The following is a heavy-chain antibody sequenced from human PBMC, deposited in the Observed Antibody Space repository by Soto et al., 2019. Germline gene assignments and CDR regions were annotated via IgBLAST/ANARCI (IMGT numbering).Heavy chain of an antibody. J-gene: IGHJ4*02. Sequence: EVQLVESGGGLVQPGGSLRLSCAASGFTFSSYWMSWVRQAPGKGLEWVANIKQDGSEKYYVDSVKGRFTISRDNAKNFLYLQMNRLRAEDTAVYYCARDLLGEPNIVASYFDYWGQGTLVTVSS. D-gene: IGHD5-12*01. CDR2: IKQDGSEK. CDR1: GFTFSSYW. CDR3: ARDLLGEPNIVASYFDY. V-gene: IGHV3-7*01.